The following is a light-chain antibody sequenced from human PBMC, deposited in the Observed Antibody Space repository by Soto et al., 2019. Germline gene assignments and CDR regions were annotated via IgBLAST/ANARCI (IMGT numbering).Light chain of an antibody. Sequence: DIQRTHSPSTLSGSVVDRVTITCRASQTISSWLAWYQQKPGKAPKLLIYKASTLKSGVPSRFSGSGSGTEFTLTISSLQPDDFATYYCQQYNSYSEAFGQGTKVDI. V-gene: IGKV1-5*03. CDR2: KAS. CDR1: QTISSW. J-gene: IGKJ1*01. CDR3: QQYNSYSEA.